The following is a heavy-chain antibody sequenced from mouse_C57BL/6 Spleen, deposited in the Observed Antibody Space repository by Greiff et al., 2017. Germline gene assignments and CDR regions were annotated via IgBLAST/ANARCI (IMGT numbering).Heavy chain of an antibody. CDR2: IGTGGGT. CDR3: ARKNDYSWFAY. CDR1: GFSLTSYA. J-gene: IGHJ3*01. Sequence: VKLVESGPGLVEPSQSLSITCTVSGFSLTSYAISWVRQPPGKGLEWLGVIGTGGGTNYNSALQSSLSISKDNSKSQVILKRNSLQTDDTARYYCARKNDYSWFAYWGQGTLVTVSA. D-gene: IGHD2-4*01. V-gene: IGHV2-9-1*01.